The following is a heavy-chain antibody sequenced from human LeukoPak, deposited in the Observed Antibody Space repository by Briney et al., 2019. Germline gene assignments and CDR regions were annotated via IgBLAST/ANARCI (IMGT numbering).Heavy chain of an antibody. Sequence: ASVKVSCKASGYTFTGYYMHWVRQAPGQGLERMGWINPNSGGTNYAQKFQGRVTMTRDTSISTAYMELSRLRSDDTAVYYCARDRYRGVILTFDPWGQGTLVTVSS. CDR1: GYTFTGYY. CDR2: INPNSGGT. V-gene: IGHV1-2*02. D-gene: IGHD3-10*01. CDR3: ARDRYRGVILTFDP. J-gene: IGHJ5*02.